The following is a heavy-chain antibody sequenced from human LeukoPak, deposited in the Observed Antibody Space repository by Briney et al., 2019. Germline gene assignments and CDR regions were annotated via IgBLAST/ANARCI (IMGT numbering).Heavy chain of an antibody. D-gene: IGHD3-22*01. CDR3: AKYYYDSSGYYDAAPLDS. CDR2: ISGSGYST. J-gene: IGHJ4*02. V-gene: IGHV3-23*01. Sequence: GGFLRLSCAASGFTFSTYAMSWVRQAPGKGLEWVSSISGSGYSTYYADSVEGRFTISRDNFKSTLFLQMISLRAEDTAVYSCAKYYYDSSGYYDAAPLDSWGRGTLVTVS. CDR1: GFTFSTYA.